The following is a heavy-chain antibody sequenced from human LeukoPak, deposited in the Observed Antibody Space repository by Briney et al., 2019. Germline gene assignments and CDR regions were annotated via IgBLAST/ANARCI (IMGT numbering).Heavy chain of an antibody. CDR2: IKGDRSTT. Sequence: GGSLTLSCAASGYTFSRHWIHWVRQAPGKGLVWLSRIKGDRSTTNYAHSVKGRFTISRDNAKNTLYLQMNSLRAADAYVYYCAREYNYDLDVWGKGTTVTVSS. CDR1: GYTFSRHW. V-gene: IGHV3-74*01. J-gene: IGHJ6*04. CDR3: AREYNYDLDV.